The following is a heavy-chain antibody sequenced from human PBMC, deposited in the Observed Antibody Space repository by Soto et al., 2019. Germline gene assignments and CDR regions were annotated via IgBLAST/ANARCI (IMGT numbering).Heavy chain of an antibody. V-gene: IGHV4-39*01. CDR1: GGSIASSLYY. D-gene: IGHD6-19*01. CDR3: ARAHWQWLVQSCFDY. Sequence: SETLSLTCTVSGGSIASSLYYWGWVRQSPGKGLEWIESIYYSGSTHYNPSLKSRVTVSVDTSKNQFSLKLSSVTAADTAVYYCARAHWQWLVQSCFDYWGQGTLVTVSS. J-gene: IGHJ4*02. CDR2: IYYSGST.